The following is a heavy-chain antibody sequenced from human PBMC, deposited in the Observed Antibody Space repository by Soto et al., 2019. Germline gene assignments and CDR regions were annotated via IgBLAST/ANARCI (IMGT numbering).Heavy chain of an antibody. Sequence: SVKVSCKASGGTFSSYAISWVRQAPGQGLEWMGGIIPIFGTANYAQKFQGRVTITADESTSTAYMELSSLRSEDTAVYYCARVGGNYDYYYGMDVWGQGTTVTVSS. D-gene: IGHD2-21*02. CDR1: GGTFSSYA. J-gene: IGHJ6*02. CDR3: ARVGGNYDYYYGMDV. CDR2: IIPIFGTA. V-gene: IGHV1-69*13.